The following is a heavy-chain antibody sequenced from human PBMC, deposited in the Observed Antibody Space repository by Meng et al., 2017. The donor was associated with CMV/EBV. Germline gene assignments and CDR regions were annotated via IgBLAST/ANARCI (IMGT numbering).Heavy chain of an antibody. CDR3: AREYGGWFDP. D-gene: IGHD3-16*01. Sequence: GGSLRLSCAASGFNFSADWMIWVRQAPGKGLEWVANIKQHGSEKYYVDSVKGRFTISRDDAKNSLYLQMNSLRVEDTAVYYCAREYGGWFDPWGQGTLVTVSS. CDR2: IKQHGSEK. V-gene: IGHV3-7*01. J-gene: IGHJ5*02. CDR1: GFNFSADW.